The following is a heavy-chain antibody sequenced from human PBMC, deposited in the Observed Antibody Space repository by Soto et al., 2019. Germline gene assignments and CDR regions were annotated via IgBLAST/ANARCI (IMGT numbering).Heavy chain of an antibody. V-gene: IGHV3-7*03. Sequence: PGGPLRLSCAASGFTFSRYWMNWVRQAPGKGLEWMANIKQDGTENNYVESLKGRFTISRYNARNSLYLQMDSLSDEETAVYFCARGVTPMVTGMGSFDIWAQGTMVPVSS. CDR1: GFTFSRYW. CDR3: ARGVTPMVTGMGSFDI. D-gene: IGHD5-18*01. J-gene: IGHJ3*02. CDR2: IKQDGTEN.